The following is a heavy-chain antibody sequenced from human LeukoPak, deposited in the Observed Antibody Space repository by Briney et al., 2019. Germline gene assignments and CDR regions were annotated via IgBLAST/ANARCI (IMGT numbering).Heavy chain of an antibody. CDR1: CGSISSSSYY. Sequence: SETLSLTCTVSCGSISSSSYYWGWIRQPPGKGLEWIGSIYYSGSTYYNPSLKSRVTISVDTSKNQFSLKLSSVTAADTAVYYCARDRPYYDYVWGSYTDYWGQGTLVTVSS. D-gene: IGHD3-16*01. CDR3: ARDRPYYDYVWGSYTDY. V-gene: IGHV4-39*07. CDR2: IYYSGST. J-gene: IGHJ4*02.